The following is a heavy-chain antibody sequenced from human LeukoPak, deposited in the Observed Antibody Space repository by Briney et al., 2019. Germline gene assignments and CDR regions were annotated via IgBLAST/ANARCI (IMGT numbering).Heavy chain of an antibody. J-gene: IGHJ4*02. CDR3: ARDRSSGYYDY. CDR2: RSYDGRT. Sequence: PSETLSLTCTVSGDFVSSKYWSWIRQPPGKGLGYIGYRSYDGRTDYNPSLQSRASISLDTSKNQFSLKLTSVTAADSGIYYCARDRSSGYYDYWGQGILVTVST. V-gene: IGHV4-59*02. CDR1: GDFVSSKY. D-gene: IGHD3-22*01.